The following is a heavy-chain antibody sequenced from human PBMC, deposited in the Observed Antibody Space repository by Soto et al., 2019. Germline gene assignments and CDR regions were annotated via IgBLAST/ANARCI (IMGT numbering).Heavy chain of an antibody. CDR2: IWYDVSNK. J-gene: IGHJ6*01. CDR1: GFTFSSYG. Sequence: GGSLRLSCAASGFTFSSYGMHWVRQAPGKGLEWVAVIWYDVSNKYYADSVKGRFTISRDNSKNTLYLQMNSLRAEDTAVYYCAREPDPNPRTTVTTGYYYYGMDVWGQGTKVTV. CDR3: AREPDPNPRTTVTTGYYYYGMDV. V-gene: IGHV3-33*01. D-gene: IGHD4-17*01.